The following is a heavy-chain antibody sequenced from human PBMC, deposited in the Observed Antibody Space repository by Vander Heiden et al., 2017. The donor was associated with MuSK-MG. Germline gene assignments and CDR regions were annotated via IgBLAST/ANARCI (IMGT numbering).Heavy chain of an antibody. D-gene: IGHD4-17*01. CDR1: GGSISSGSYS. J-gene: IGHJ5*02. V-gene: IGHV4-61*02. CDR3: ARGTVTTPPDFNWFDP. Sequence: QVQLQESGPGLVKPSQTLSLTCTVSGGSISSGSYSWSWLRQPAGKGMEWIGRIYTSGSTNYNPSLKSRVTISVDTSKNQFSLKLSSVTAADTAVYYCARGTVTTPPDFNWFDPWGQGTLVTVSS. CDR2: IYTSGST.